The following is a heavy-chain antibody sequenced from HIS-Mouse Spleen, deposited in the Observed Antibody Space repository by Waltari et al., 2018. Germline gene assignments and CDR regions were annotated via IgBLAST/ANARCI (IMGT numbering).Heavy chain of an antibody. D-gene: IGHD6-13*01. J-gene: IGHJ4*02. V-gene: IGHV4-34*01. Sequence: VQLQQWGAGLLKPSETLSLTCAVYGGSFSGYYSSWIRQPPGKGLEWIGEINHSGSTNYNPSLKSRVTISVDTSKNQFSLKLSSVTAADTAVYYCARVGSSWTPFDYWGQGTLVTVSS. CDR2: INHSGST. CDR3: ARVGSSWTPFDY. CDR1: GGSFSGYY.